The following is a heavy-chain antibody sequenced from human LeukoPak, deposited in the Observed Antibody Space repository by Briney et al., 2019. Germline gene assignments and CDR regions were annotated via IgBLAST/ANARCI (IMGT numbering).Heavy chain of an antibody. Sequence: PGKSLRLSCAASGFSLSTYAMHWCRQAPGKGLEWVAFISYDGSNKYYADSVKGRFTISRDNSKNTVYLQMNSLTAEDTAVYYCARDGHATVAVNFDYWGQGTLVTVSS. CDR2: ISYDGSNK. CDR1: GFSLSTYA. D-gene: IGHD6-19*01. J-gene: IGHJ4*02. CDR3: ARDGHATVAVNFDY. V-gene: IGHV3-30*03.